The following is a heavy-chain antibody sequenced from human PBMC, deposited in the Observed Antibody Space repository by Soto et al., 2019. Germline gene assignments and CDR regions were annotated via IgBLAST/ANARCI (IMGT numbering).Heavy chain of an antibody. CDR2: ISYDGSNK. Sequence: PGVSLRLSCAASGFTFSSYAMHWVRQAPGKGLEWVAVISYDGSNKYYADSVKGRFTISRDNSKNTLYLQMNSLRAEDTAVYYCARDRKLYCSGGSCYRFDPWGQGTLVTVSS. CDR3: ARDRKLYCSGGSCYRFDP. D-gene: IGHD2-15*01. V-gene: IGHV3-30-3*01. CDR1: GFTFSSYA. J-gene: IGHJ5*02.